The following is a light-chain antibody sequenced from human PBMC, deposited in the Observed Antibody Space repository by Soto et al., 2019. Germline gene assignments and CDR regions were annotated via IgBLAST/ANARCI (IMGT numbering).Light chain of an antibody. V-gene: IGKV3-11*01. CDR3: QLRNNWPPEVT. Sequence: EIVLTQSPATLSLSPGERATLSCRASQSVTTYLAWYQQKPGQAPRLLIYDASNRATGIPARFSGSGSGTDFTLTISSLEPEDFAVYYCQLRNNWPPEVTFGHGTKVDIK. CDR1: QSVTTY. J-gene: IGKJ3*01. CDR2: DAS.